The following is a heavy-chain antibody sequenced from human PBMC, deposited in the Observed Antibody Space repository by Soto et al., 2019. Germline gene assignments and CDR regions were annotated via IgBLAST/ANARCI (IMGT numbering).Heavy chain of an antibody. V-gene: IGHV3-30*02. CDR1: GLTFSDYG. J-gene: IGHJ3*02. CDR2: VRDDGSRT. CDR3: ATSTATDAFDI. Sequence: QVEMVASGGGVVQPGRPLRLSCAVSGLTFSDYGMHWVRQAPARGPEWVALVRDDGSRTYYAASVRGRFTISRDNSKNIFYLQMSGLRADDTARYYCATSTATDAFDIWGQGTRVTVSS.